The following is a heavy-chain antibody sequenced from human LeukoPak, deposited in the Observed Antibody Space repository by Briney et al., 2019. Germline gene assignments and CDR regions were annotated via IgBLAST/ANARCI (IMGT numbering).Heavy chain of an antibody. CDR1: GFTFSSYS. V-gene: IGHV3-21*01. CDR3: ARGVAVEYSSSRKFDY. Sequence: PGGSLRLSCAASGFTFSSYSMNWVRQAPGKGLEWVSSISSSSSYIYYADSVKGRFTISRDNAKNSLYLQTNSLRAEDTAVYYCARGVAVEYSSSRKFDYWGQGTLVTVSS. CDR2: ISSSSSYI. D-gene: IGHD6-6*01. J-gene: IGHJ4*02.